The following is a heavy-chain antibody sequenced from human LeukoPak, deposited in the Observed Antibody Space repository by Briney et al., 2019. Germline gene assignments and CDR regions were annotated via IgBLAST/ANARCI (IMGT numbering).Heavy chain of an antibody. J-gene: IGHJ4*02. CDR3: ARDSTMAAARPFDY. Sequence: GGSLRLSCAVSGFTFSSYRMNWVRQAPGKGLEWVSSISTSSSYIYYADSVKGRFTLSRDNAKNSLYLQMNSLRAEDTAVYYCARDSTMAAARPFDYWGQGTLVTVSS. CDR2: ISTSSSYI. V-gene: IGHV3-21*01. CDR1: GFTFSSYR. D-gene: IGHD6-6*01.